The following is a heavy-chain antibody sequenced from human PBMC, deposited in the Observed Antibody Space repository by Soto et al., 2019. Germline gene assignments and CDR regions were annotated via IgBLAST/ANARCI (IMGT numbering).Heavy chain of an antibody. CDR2: IKSKTDGGTT. CDR1: GLTFSNAW. D-gene: IGHD2-15*01. Sequence: GGSLRLSCAASGLTFSNAWMSWVRQAPGKGLEWVGRIKSKTDGGTTDYAAPVKGRFTISRDDSKNTLYLQMNSLKTEDTAVYYCAHGTGVVVAATSYYGMDVWGQGTTVTVSS. V-gene: IGHV3-15*01. CDR3: AHGTGVVVAATSYYGMDV. J-gene: IGHJ6*02.